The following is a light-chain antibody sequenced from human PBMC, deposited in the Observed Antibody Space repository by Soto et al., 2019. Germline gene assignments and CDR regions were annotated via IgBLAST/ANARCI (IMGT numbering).Light chain of an antibody. CDR1: QSVSSNY. Sequence: IVFTQSPGPLSLSPGERATLSLSSSQSVSSNYLTWYQQKPGQAPRLLIYGASSRATGIPDRFSGSGSGTDFTLTISRLEPEDFAVYYCQQYGSSPWTFGQGTKVDVK. CDR2: GAS. CDR3: QQYGSSPWT. J-gene: IGKJ1*01. V-gene: IGKV3-20*01.